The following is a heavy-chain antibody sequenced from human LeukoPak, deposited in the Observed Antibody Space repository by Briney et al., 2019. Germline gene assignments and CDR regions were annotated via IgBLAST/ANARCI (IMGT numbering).Heavy chain of an antibody. Sequence: SETLSLTCTVSGGSISSSSYYWGWIRQPPGKGLEWSGSIYYSGSPYYNPSLKSRVTISVDTSKNQFSLKLSSVAAAYSAVYYCARVGCSGGSCYAFDIWGQGRMVTVSS. J-gene: IGHJ3*02. D-gene: IGHD2-15*01. CDR3: ARVGCSGGSCYAFDI. V-gene: IGHV4-39*07. CDR2: IYYSGSP. CDR1: GGSISSSSYY.